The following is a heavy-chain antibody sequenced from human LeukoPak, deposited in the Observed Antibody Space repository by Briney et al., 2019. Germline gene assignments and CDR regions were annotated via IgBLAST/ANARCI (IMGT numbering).Heavy chain of an antibody. D-gene: IGHD2-2*02. CDR3: AGYCSSTSCYTPYYYYYMDV. CDR2: IYHSGST. J-gene: IGHJ6*03. Sequence: SETLSLTCAVSVYSISSGYYWGWIRQPPGKGLEWIGSIYHSGSTYYNPSLKSRVTISVDTSKNQFSLKLSSVTAADTAVYYCAGYCSSTSCYTPYYYYYMDVWGKGTTVTVS. CDR1: VYSISSGYY. V-gene: IGHV4-38-2*01.